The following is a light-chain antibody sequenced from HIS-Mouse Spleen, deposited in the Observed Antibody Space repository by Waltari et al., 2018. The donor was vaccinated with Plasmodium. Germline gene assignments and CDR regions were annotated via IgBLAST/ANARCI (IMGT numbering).Light chain of an antibody. CDR3: QQYYSYLLT. V-gene: IGKV1-8*01. Sequence: AIRMTQSPSSFSASTGDRVTITCRASQGISSYLAWYQQKPGKAPKLLIYAASTLQSGDPSRFSGSGSGTDFTLTIRCLQSEDFATYYCQQYYSYLLTFGGGTKVEIK. J-gene: IGKJ4*01. CDR1: QGISSY. CDR2: AAS.